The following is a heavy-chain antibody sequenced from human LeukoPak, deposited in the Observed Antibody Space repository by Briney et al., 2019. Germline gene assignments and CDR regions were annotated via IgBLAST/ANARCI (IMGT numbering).Heavy chain of an antibody. J-gene: IGHJ4*02. V-gene: IGHV3-7*03. D-gene: IGHD5-18*01. CDR2: IKQDGSEK. CDR3: ARVDTAMVQGLDY. Sequence: GGSLRLSCAASGFTFSSYWMSWVRQAPGKGLEWVANIKQDGSEKYYVDSVKGRFTISRDNAKNSLYLQMNSLRAEDAAVYYCARVDTAMVQGLDYWGQGTLVTVSS. CDR1: GFTFSSYW.